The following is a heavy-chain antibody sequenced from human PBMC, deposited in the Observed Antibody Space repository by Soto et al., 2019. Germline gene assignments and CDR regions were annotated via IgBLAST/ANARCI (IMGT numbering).Heavy chain of an antibody. CDR2: IWYDGSNE. CDR3: AKDRGGGAVVPDY. CDR1: GFSFSSYG. V-gene: IGHV3-33*06. J-gene: IGHJ4*02. D-gene: IGHD2-21*01. Sequence: QVQLVESGGGVVQPGRSLRLSCAASGFSFSSYGIHWVRQAPGKGLEWVAVIWYDGSNEYYADSVKGRFSISRDNSKRTVDLQMNSLGGGEPAVYYGAKDRGGGAVVPDYWGQGTLVTVSS.